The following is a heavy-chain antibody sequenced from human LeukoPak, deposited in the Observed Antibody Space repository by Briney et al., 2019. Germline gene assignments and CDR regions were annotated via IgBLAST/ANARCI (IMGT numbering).Heavy chain of an antibody. CDR1: GFTFSDYW. Sequence: GGSLRLSCAASGFTFSDYWMSWVRQAPGKRLEWVANIKQDGSENYYVDSVAGRFTISRDNAKNSLYLQMNSLRADDTAVYYCARDKLGGPTKLDFWGRGTLVTVSS. D-gene: IGHD1-26*01. CDR2: IKQDGSEN. V-gene: IGHV3-7*01. J-gene: IGHJ4*02. CDR3: ARDKLGGPTKLDF.